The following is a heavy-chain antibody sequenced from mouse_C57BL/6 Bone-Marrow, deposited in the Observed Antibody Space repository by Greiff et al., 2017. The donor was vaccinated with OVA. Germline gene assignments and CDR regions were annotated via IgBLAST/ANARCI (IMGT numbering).Heavy chain of an antibody. V-gene: IGHV5-6*03. CDR1: GFTFSSYG. Sequence: EVKLMESGGGLVKPGGSLKLSCAASGFTFSSYGMSWVRQTPDKRLEWVATISSGGSYTYYPDSVKGRFTISRDNAKNTLYLQMSSVKSEDTAMYSGERGGKEPRNWYCGVWGTVITVTVAA. D-gene: IGHD2-1*01. CDR3: ERGGKEPRNWYCGV. CDR2: ISSGGSYT. J-gene: IGHJ1*03.